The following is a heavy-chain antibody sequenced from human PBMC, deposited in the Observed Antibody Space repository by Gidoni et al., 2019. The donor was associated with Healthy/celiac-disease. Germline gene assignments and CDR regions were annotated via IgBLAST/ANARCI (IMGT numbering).Heavy chain of an antibody. Sequence: EVQLVESGGGLVQPGGSLGLSCAASGFTFSSYWMSWVRQAPGKGLEWVANIKQDGSEKYYVDSVKGRFTISRDNAKNSLYLQMNSLRAEDTAVYYCARGPYDYVWGSYPTGFDYWGQGTLVTVSS. CDR3: ARGPYDYVWGSYPTGFDY. J-gene: IGHJ4*02. CDR1: GFTFSSYW. V-gene: IGHV3-7*01. CDR2: IKQDGSEK. D-gene: IGHD3-16*02.